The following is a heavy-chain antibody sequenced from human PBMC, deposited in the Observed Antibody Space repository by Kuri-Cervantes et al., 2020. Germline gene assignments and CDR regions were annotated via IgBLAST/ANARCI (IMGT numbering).Heavy chain of an antibody. V-gene: IGHV1-18*01. CDR2: MSAYNGKK. J-gene: IGHJ3*02. Sequence: ASVKVSCKASGYTFNSYGISWVRQAPGQGLEWMGWMSAYNGKKNYAQKFQGRVTLTTDTSTSTAYMELRSLRSDDTALYYCARLLHKLTRAFDIWGQGTMVTVSS. CDR1: GYTFNSYG. CDR3: ARLLHKLTRAFDI. D-gene: IGHD1-14*01.